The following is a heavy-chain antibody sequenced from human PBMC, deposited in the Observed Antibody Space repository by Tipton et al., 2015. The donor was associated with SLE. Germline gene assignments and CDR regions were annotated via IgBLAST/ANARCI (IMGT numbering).Heavy chain of an antibody. V-gene: IGHV1-18*01. CDR1: GYTFTSYG. CDR2: ISPYNGNT. J-gene: IGHJ6*02. Sequence: QLVQSGAEVKEPGASVMVSCKASGYTFTSYGISWVRQAPGQGLEWMGWISPYNGNTNFAQKVRDRFSMTTDTATTTAHMELRSLRSDDTAVYFCARDSPAGYYYYGMDVWGQGTSVTVSS. CDR3: ARDSPAGYYYYGMDV.